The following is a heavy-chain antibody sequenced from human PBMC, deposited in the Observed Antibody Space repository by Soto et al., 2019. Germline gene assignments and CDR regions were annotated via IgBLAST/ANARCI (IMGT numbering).Heavy chain of an antibody. CDR2: INPSGGST. V-gene: IGHV1-46*03. D-gene: IGHD4-17*01. CDR1: GYTFTSYY. CDR3: ARDQRGAGDGDQFDY. J-gene: IGHJ4*02. Sequence: QVQLVQSGAEVKKPGASVKVSCKASGYTFTSYYMHWVRQAPGQGLEWMGIINPSGGSTSYAQKFQGRVTMTRDTSTSTVYMELSSLRSEDTAVYYCARDQRGAGDGDQFDYWGQGTLVTVSS.